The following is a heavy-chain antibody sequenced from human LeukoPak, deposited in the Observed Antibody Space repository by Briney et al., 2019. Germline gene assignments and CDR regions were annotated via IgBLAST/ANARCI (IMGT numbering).Heavy chain of an antibody. V-gene: IGHV1-2*02. CDR2: INPNTGGT. D-gene: IGHD4/OR15-4a*01. Sequence: ASVKVSCKASGYTFSAYYMHWVRQAPGQGLEWVGWINPNTGGTDYAQKFQGRVTMTRDTSIGTAYMELSRLTSDDTAMYYCARDDYGSDYWGQGTLVTVSS. J-gene: IGHJ4*02. CDR3: ARDDYGSDY. CDR1: GYTFSAYY.